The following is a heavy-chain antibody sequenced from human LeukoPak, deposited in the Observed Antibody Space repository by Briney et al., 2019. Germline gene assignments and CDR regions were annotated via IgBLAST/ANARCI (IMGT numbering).Heavy chain of an antibody. V-gene: IGHV3-23*01. D-gene: IGHD3-3*01. CDR2: ISGSGGST. CDR1: GFTFSSYA. Sequence: TGGSLRLSCAASGFTFSSYAMSWVRQAPGKGLEWVSAISGSGGSTYYTDSVKGRFTISRDNALLYLEMNSLRAEDTAVYYCARTADYDFWSGYSDYWGQGTLVTVSS. J-gene: IGHJ4*02. CDR3: ARTADYDFWSGYSDY.